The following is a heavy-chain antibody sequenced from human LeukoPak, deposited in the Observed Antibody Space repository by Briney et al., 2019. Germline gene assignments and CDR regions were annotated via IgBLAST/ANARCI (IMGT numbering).Heavy chain of an antibody. CDR1: GLTFDDYG. V-gene: IGHV3-48*03. CDR3: AELGITMIGGV. CDR2: ISSSGSTI. J-gene: IGHJ6*04. D-gene: IGHD3-10*02. Sequence: GGSLRLSCAASGLTFDDYGMNWVRQASGKGLEWVLYISSSGSTIYYADSVKGRFTISRDNAKNSLYLQMNSLRAEDTAVYYCAELGITMIGGVWGKGTTVTISS.